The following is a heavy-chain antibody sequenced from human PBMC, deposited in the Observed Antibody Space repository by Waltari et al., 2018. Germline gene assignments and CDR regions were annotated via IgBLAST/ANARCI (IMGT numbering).Heavy chain of an antibody. CDR2: ITHSGST. D-gene: IGHD2-15*01. Sequence: QVQLQQWGAGLLKPSETLSLTCAVYGGSFSGYYWSWIRQPPGKGLEWIGEITHSGSTNYNPSLKSRVSMSVDTSKNQFSLKLSSVTAADTAVYYCARAGDCSGGSCYSGKVDYWGQGTLVTVSS. CDR1: GGSFSGYY. V-gene: IGHV4-34*01. CDR3: ARAGDCSGGSCYSGKVDY. J-gene: IGHJ4*02.